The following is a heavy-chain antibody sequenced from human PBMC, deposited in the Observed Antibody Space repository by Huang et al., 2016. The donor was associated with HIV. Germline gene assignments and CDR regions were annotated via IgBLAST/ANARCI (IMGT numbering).Heavy chain of an antibody. V-gene: IGHV3-23*01. J-gene: IGHJ6*03. D-gene: IGHD6-13*01. CDR1: GFSVSYYA. CDR3: AKIISNWPLYYMDV. CDR2: ISGSGTT. Sequence: EVQLLESGGGLVQAGGSQRLSCAASGFSVSYYAMTWVRQAPGKGLEWVSAISGSGTTYYRDSVKGRFTISRDNSKNTLFLQTNSLRVEDTAVYYCAKIISNWPLYYMDVWGKGTTVTVSS.